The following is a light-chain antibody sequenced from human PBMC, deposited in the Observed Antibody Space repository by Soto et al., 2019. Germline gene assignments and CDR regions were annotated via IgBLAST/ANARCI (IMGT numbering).Light chain of an antibody. V-gene: IGKV3-15*01. CDR1: QSVSSN. CDR3: QQYNNWSYT. CDR2: GAS. J-gene: IGKJ2*01. Sequence: EIVMTQSPATLSVSPGERATLSCRASQSVSSNLAWYQQKPGQAPRLLIYGASTRATGIPARFSGSGSGTEFTLTISSLQSEEFSVYYCQQYNNWSYTFGQGTKLEIK.